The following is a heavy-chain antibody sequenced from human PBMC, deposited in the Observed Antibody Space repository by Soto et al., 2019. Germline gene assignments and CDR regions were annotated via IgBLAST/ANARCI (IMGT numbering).Heavy chain of an antibody. CDR2: TYYRSKWYN. D-gene: IGHD6-13*01. V-gene: IGHV6-1*01. Sequence: SQTLSHTCAISGDSVSSNSAAWNWIRQSPSRGLEWLGRTYYRSKWYNDYAVSVKSRITINPDTSKNQFSLQLNSVTPEDTAVYSCARARAAAPENYYYMDVWGKGTAVTVSS. CDR1: GDSVSSNSAA. CDR3: ARARAAAPENYYYMDV. J-gene: IGHJ6*03.